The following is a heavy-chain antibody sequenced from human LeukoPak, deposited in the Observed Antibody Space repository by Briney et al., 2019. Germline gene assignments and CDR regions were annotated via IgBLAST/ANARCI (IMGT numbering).Heavy chain of an antibody. CDR3: AKDMVGATSADFDY. Sequence: GGSLRLSCAASGFTLSSYAMSWVRQAPGKGLEWVSAISGSGGSTYYADSVKGRFTISRDNSKNTLYLQMNSLRAEDTAVYYCAKDMVGATSADFDYWGQGTLVTVSS. CDR2: ISGSGGST. V-gene: IGHV3-23*01. D-gene: IGHD1-26*01. J-gene: IGHJ4*02. CDR1: GFTLSSYA.